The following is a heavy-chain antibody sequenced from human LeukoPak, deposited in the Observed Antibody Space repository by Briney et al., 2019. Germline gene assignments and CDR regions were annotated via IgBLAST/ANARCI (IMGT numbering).Heavy chain of an antibody. CDR1: GGSISSYY. D-gene: IGHD3-22*01. V-gene: IGHV4-59*01. Sequence: KPSETLSLTCTVSGGSISSYYWSWIRQPPGKGLEWIGYIYYSGSTNYNPSLKSRVTISVDTSKNQFSLKLSSVTAADTAVYYCARGNYDSSGYYLRRASSFDYWGQGTLVTVSS. CDR3: ARGNYDSSGYYLRRASSFDY. J-gene: IGHJ4*02. CDR2: IYYSGST.